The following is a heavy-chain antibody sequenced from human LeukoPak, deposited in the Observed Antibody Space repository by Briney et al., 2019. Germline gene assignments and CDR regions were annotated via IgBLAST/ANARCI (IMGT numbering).Heavy chain of an antibody. CDR1: SGSISSSGYY. CDR3: AISGGTSGNFDY. V-gene: IGHV4-30-4*08. CDR2: IYYSGST. D-gene: IGHD1-1*01. Sequence: SQTLSLTCTVSSGSISSSGYYCSWIRQHPGKGLEWIGCIYYSGSTYYNPSLKSRVTISVDTSKNQFSLRLSSVTAADTAVYYCAISGGTSGNFDYWGQGTLVTVSS. J-gene: IGHJ4*02.